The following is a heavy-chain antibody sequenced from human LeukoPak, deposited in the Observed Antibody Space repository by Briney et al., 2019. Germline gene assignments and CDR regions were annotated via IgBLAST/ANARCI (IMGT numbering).Heavy chain of an antibody. Sequence: AAVKVSCKASGYTFTVYYMHWMRQAPGQGLEWMGCINPNSGGTNYAQKVQVRGTMTRDTSISTAYMELSRLRSDDTAVYYCARALLWSGELVRWGPGTLVTVSS. V-gene: IGHV1-2*02. CDR2: INPNSGGT. J-gene: IGHJ4*02. CDR3: ARALLWSGELVR. CDR1: GYTFTVYY. D-gene: IGHD3-10*01.